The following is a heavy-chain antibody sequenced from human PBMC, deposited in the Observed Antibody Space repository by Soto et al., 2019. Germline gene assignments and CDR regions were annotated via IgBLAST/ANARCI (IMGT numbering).Heavy chain of an antibody. CDR1: GFTFSDYG. J-gene: IGHJ4*02. Sequence: QVQLVESGGVVVQPGRSLRVSCAASGFTFSDYGIYWVRQAPGKGLEWVALISYDGNNREYGDSVKGRFTISRDNSKNTLYLQMNSLRVEDTAVYYCTFGDNSVDYWGQGTLVTVSS. CDR3: TFGDNSVDY. V-gene: IGHV3-30*03. CDR2: ISYDGNNR. D-gene: IGHD1-20*01.